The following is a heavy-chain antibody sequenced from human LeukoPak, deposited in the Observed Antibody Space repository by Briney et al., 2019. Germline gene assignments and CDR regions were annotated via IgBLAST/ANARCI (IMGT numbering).Heavy chain of an antibody. V-gene: IGHV4-31*03. Sequence: TLSLTCTVSGGSISSGGYYWSWIRQHPGKGLEWIGYIYYSGSTYYNPSLKSRVIISVDTPKNQFSLKLSSVTAADTAVYYCARGWIQLWRGFDYWGQGTLVTVSS. D-gene: IGHD5-18*01. CDR2: IYYSGST. CDR1: GGSISSGGYY. CDR3: ARGWIQLWRGFDY. J-gene: IGHJ4*02.